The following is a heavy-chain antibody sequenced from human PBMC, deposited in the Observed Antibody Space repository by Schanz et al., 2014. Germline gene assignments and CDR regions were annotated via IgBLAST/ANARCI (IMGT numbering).Heavy chain of an antibody. D-gene: IGHD3-16*01. Sequence: QVQLVQSGAEVKKPGSSVKVSCKTSGYTFSNDDINWVRQAIGQGLEWMGWIIPILGIANYAQKFQGRVTNTADKSTSTAYMDLSSLRPEDTAVYYCVRLDVHDYWGQGTLVTVSA. CDR1: GYTFSNDD. J-gene: IGHJ4*02. CDR2: IIPILGIA. V-gene: IGHV1-69*10. CDR3: VRLDVHDY.